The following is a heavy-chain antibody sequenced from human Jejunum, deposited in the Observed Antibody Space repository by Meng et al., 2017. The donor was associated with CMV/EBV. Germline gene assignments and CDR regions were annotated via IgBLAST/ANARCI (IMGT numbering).Heavy chain of an antibody. CDR3: VRGGVGATGLDY. J-gene: IGHJ4*02. V-gene: IGHV3-66*01. D-gene: IGHD1-26*01. CDR1: GFNFSNNY. Sequence: EVQRVESGGGVVQPGGSLRLSCAASGFNFSNNYMSWVRQAPGKGLQWVSVIYTGGTTFYADSVKGRFAISRDNAKNKVYLQMNSLRAEDTAVYYCVRGGVGATGLDYWGQGTLVTVSS. CDR2: IYTGGTT.